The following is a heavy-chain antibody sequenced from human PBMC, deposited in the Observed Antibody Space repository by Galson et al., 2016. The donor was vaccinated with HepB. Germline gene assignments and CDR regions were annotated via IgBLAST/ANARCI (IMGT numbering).Heavy chain of an antibody. CDR2: IRSEAYGATT. J-gene: IGHJ4*02. V-gene: IGHV3-49*03. D-gene: IGHD6-6*01. CDR3: SRADVAARRGWPGQLIN. CDR1: GFTFGDYA. Sequence: SLRLSCAASGFTFGDYAINWCRQAPGKGLEWVGFIRSEAYGATTKYAASVRGRFTISRDESKSMAYLQMNSLKVEDTAVYYCSRADVAARRGWPGQLINWGQGALVTVSS.